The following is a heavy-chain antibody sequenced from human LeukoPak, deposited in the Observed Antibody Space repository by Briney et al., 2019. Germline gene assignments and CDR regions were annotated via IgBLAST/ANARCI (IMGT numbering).Heavy chain of an antibody. CDR2: IIPIFGTA. Sequence: SVEVSCKASGGTFSSYAISWVRQAPGQGLEWMGGIIPIFGTANYAQKFQGRVTITTDESTSTAYMELSSLRSEDTAVYYCASRRWDDSDFDYWGQGTLVTVSS. D-gene: IGHD1-26*01. J-gene: IGHJ4*02. CDR1: GGTFSSYA. CDR3: ASRRWDDSDFDY. V-gene: IGHV1-69*05.